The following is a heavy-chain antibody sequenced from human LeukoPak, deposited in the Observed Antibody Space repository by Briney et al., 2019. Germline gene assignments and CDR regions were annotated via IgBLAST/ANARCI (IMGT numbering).Heavy chain of an antibody. J-gene: IGHJ4*02. CDR3: TAGTIFGVAPADY. Sequence: GGSLRLSCAASGFTFSSYAMTWVRQAPGKGLEWLSVISGSGGSTYYADSVKGRFTISRDNSKNTLHLQMNSLRTEDTAVYYCTAGTIFGVAPADYWGQGTLVTVSS. D-gene: IGHD3-3*01. CDR2: ISGSGGST. V-gene: IGHV3-23*01. CDR1: GFTFSSYA.